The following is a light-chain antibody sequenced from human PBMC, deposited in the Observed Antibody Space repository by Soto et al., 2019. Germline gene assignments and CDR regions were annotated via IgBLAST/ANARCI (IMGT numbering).Light chain of an antibody. CDR3: QQYNNWPLT. V-gene: IGKV3-15*01. Sequence: EIVMTQSPGTLYVSPGESATLSCRASQSVSSNLAWYQQKPGQAPRLLIYDTSTRATGVPARFSGSGSGTELTLTISSLQSEDFAVYYCQQYNNWPLTFGQGTKLEIK. CDR2: DTS. CDR1: QSVSSN. J-gene: IGKJ2*01.